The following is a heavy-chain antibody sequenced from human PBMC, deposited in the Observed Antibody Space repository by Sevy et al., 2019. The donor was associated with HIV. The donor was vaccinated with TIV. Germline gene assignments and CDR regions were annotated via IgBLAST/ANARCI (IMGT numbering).Heavy chain of an antibody. CDR1: GYYFTGYY. CDR2: INPNGGGT. D-gene: IGHD3-10*01. J-gene: IGHJ4*02. CDR3: ARSVYGSGTYLNDY. Sequence: ASVKVSCKASGYYFTGYYVHWVRRAPGQGLEWMGWINPNGGGTNIRQKFHGRVTMSWDTSITTAYMELIRLRSNDTGVYYCARSVYGSGTYLNDYWGQGTLVTVSS. V-gene: IGHV1-2*02.